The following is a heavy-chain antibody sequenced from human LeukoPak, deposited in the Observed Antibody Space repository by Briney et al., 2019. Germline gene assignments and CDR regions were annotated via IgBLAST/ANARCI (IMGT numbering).Heavy chain of an antibody. J-gene: IGHJ5*02. V-gene: IGHV1-18*01. CDR1: GYTFTNYG. CDR2: ISIYNGNT. Sequence: ASVKVSCKASGYTFTNYGISWVRQAPGQGLEWMGWISIYNGNTDYAQKLRGRVTMTTDTSKSTAYMELRSLGSDDTAVYYCARITYDFWSGYYMPDDPWGQGTLVTVSS. CDR3: ARITYDFWSGYYMPDDP. D-gene: IGHD3-3*01.